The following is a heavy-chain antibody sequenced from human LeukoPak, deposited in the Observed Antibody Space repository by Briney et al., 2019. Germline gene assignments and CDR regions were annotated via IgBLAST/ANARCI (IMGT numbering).Heavy chain of an antibody. CDR3: ATLQSYGL. CDR1: GHTFNNYW. J-gene: IGHJ3*01. CDR2: IKQEGSEK. Sequence: GGSLRLSCVASGHTFNNYWISWARQAPGKGLEWVANIKQEGSEKYYVDSVKGRFTISRDNAKNSVYLEMNSLRADDTAVYYCATLQSYGLWGQGTMVIVS. D-gene: IGHD5-18*01. V-gene: IGHV3-7*01.